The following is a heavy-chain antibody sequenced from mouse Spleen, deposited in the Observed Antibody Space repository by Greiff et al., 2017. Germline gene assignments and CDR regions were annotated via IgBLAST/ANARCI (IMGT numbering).Heavy chain of an antibody. J-gene: IGHJ4*01. V-gene: IGHV1-15*01. CDR2: IDPETGGT. CDR3: TRSGWLLAAMDY. D-gene: IGHD2-3*01. Sequence: VQLQQSGAELVRPGASVTLSCKASGYTFTDYEMHWVKQTPVHGLEWIGAIDPETGGTAYNQKFKGKAILTADKSSSTAYMELRSLTSEDSAVYYCTRSGWLLAAMDYWGQGTSVTVSS. CDR1: GYTFTDYE.